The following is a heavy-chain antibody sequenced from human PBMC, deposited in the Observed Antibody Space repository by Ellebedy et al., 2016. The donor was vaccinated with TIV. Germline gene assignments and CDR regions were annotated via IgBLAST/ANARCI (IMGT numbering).Heavy chain of an antibody. V-gene: IGHV3-21*01. J-gene: IGHJ4*02. CDR3: ARSPPATGTTCPPYDY. CDR1: GFTFSSYT. CDR2: ISYTSGHI. D-gene: IGHD1-1*01. Sequence: GGSLRLSXAVSGFTFSSYTMNWVRQAPGKGLEWVSSISYTSGHIYYADSVKGRFTISRDNSKNSLYLTMNSLRAEVTAVDQWARSPPATGTTCPPYDYWGQGTLVTVSS.